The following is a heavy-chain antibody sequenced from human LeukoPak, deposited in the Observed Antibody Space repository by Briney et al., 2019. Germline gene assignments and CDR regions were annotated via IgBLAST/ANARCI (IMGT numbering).Heavy chain of an antibody. J-gene: IGHJ4*02. CDR3: ARGPLDIVATIGGDFDY. D-gene: IGHD5-12*01. CDR2: IYTSGST. Sequence: PSETLSLTCTVSGGSISSSSYYWSWIRQPAGKGLEWIGRIYTSGSTNYNPSLKSRVTMSVDTSKNQFSLKLSSVTAADTAVYYCARGPLDIVATIGGDFDYWGQGTLVTVSS. V-gene: IGHV4-61*02. CDR1: GGSISSSSYY.